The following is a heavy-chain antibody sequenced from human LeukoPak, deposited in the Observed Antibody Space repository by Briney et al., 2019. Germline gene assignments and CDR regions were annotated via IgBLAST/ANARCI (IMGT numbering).Heavy chain of an antibody. J-gene: IGHJ4*02. Sequence: SETLSLTCAVSGGSISSYYWSWIRQPPGKGLEWIGYIYYSGSTSYNPSLKSRVTISVDTSKNQFSLKLSSVTAADTAVYYCARPLTGTTLIFDYWGQGTLVTVSS. D-gene: IGHD1-7*01. V-gene: IGHV4-59*01. CDR2: IYYSGST. CDR1: GGSISSYY. CDR3: ARPLTGTTLIFDY.